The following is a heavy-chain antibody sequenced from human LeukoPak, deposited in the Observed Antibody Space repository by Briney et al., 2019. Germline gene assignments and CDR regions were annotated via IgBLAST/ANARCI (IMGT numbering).Heavy chain of an antibody. V-gene: IGHV1-18*01. D-gene: IGHD2-15*01. CDR1: GYTFTNYG. CDR3: ARERGGVGFKGDY. J-gene: IGHJ4*02. Sequence: GASVKVSCKASGYTFTNYGISRVRQAPGQGPEWMGWISCYDGNTKCAQRLQGRATLTTDTSTRIVYMELTSLRSDDTAVYYCARERGGVGFKGDYWGQGTLLTVSP. CDR2: ISCYDGNT.